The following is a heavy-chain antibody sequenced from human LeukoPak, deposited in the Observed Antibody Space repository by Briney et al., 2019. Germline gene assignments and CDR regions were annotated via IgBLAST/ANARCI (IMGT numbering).Heavy chain of an antibody. J-gene: IGHJ6*02. CDR1: GGSFSGYY. CDR3: ARDLVVPASNNYYYGMDV. Sequence: SETLSLTCAVYGGSFSGYYWSWIRQPPGKGLEWIGEINHSGSTNYNPSLKSRVTISVDTSKNQFSLKLSSVTAADTAVYYCARDLVVPASNNYYYGMDVWGQGTTVTVSS. CDR2: INHSGST. V-gene: IGHV4-34*01. D-gene: IGHD2-2*01.